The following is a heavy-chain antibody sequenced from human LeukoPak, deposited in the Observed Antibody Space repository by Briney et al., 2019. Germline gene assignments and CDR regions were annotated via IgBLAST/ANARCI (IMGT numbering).Heavy chain of an antibody. CDR3: ARTPFLFGVVILWFDP. J-gene: IGHJ5*02. D-gene: IGHD3-3*01. Sequence: SETLSLTCTVSGGSISSSSYYWGWVRQPPGKGREWIGSIYYSGSTNYNPSLKSRVTISVDTSKNQFSLKLSSVTAADTAVYYCARTPFLFGVVILWFDPWGQGTLVTVSS. V-gene: IGHV4-39*07. CDR1: GGSISSSSYY. CDR2: IYYSGST.